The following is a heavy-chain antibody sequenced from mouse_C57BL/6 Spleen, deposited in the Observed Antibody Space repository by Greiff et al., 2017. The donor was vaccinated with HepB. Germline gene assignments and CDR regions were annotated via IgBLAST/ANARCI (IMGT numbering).Heavy chain of an antibody. CDR2: ISYDGSN. J-gene: IGHJ3*01. Sequence: EVKVEESGPGLVKPSQSLSLTCSVTGYSITSGYYWNWIRQFPGNKLEWMGYISYDGSNNYNPSLKNRISITRDTSKNQFFLKLNSVTTEDTATYYCAGQLRLKTWFAYWGQGTLVTVSA. CDR1: GYSITSGYY. V-gene: IGHV3-6*01. D-gene: IGHD3-2*02. CDR3: AGQLRLKTWFAY.